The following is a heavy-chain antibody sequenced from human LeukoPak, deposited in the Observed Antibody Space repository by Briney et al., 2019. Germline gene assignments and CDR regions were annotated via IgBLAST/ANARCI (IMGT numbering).Heavy chain of an antibody. J-gene: IGHJ4*02. CDR3: AAETAHCDFWSGYYTG. V-gene: IGHV1-58*02. CDR1: GFTFTSSA. Sequence: SVKVSCKASGFTFTSSAMQWVRQARGQRLEWIGWIVVGSGNTNYAQKFQERVTITRDMSTCTAYMELSSLGSEDTAVYYCAAETAHCDFWSGYYTGWGQGTLVTVSS. D-gene: IGHD3-3*01. CDR2: IVVGSGNT.